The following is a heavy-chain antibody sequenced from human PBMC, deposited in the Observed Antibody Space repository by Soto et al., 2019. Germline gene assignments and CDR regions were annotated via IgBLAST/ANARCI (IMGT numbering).Heavy chain of an antibody. J-gene: IGHJ4*02. V-gene: IGHV4-38-2*01. CDR1: GYSINSDYY. CDR2: VDHSGRT. CDR3: AKKGYYPSGKINLFDS. D-gene: IGHD3-10*01. Sequence: NPSETLSLTCAVSGYSINSDYYWGWIRQPPGKGLEWIGSVDHSGRTYYSPSLRSRLTIFIDTSKNQFSLRLTSVTAADTAMYFCAKKGYYPSGKINLFDSWGPGILVTVSS.